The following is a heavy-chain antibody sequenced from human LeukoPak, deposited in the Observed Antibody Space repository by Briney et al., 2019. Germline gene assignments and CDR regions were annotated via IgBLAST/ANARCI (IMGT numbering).Heavy chain of an antibody. Sequence: SEALSLTCTVSGGSISSNSHYWGWIRQPPGKGLECIGSNNYSGSTYFAPSLKSRVTISVDTSKNHFSLKLSSVTAADTAVYYCARLPTDLLAFDYWGQGTLVTVSS. V-gene: IGHV4-39*02. CDR1: GGSISSNSHY. J-gene: IGHJ4*02. D-gene: IGHD2-8*02. CDR3: ARLPTDLLAFDY. CDR2: NNYSGST.